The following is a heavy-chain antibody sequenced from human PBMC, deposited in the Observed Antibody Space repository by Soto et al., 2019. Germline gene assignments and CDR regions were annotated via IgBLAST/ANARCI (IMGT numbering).Heavy chain of an antibody. J-gene: IGHJ4*02. V-gene: IGHV1-3*01. Sequence: ASVKVSCKASGYTFTSYAMHWVRQAPGQRLEWMGWINAGNGNTKYSPKLQDRLTITRDTSASTVYMELSSLRSEDTTLYYCARGQCSSAGCFYFDYWGQGSMVTVSS. CDR1: GYTFTSYA. CDR3: ARGQCSSAGCFYFDY. CDR2: INAGNGNT. D-gene: IGHD2-2*01.